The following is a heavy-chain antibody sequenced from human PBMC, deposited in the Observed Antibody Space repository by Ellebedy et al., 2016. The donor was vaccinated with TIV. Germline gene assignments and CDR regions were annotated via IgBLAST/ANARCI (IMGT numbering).Heavy chain of an antibody. D-gene: IGHD6-19*01. CDR1: GFTFSSHS. J-gene: IGHJ6*02. CDR3: AREAPGRLSPKSLIYYGMDV. CDR2: ISSASSVR. Sequence: GGSLRLSXAASGFTFSSHSMNWVRQAPGKGLEWVSYISSASSVRYYADSVKDRFTISRDNAKNSLYLQMNSLRDEDTAVYYCAREAPGRLSPKSLIYYGMDVWGQGTTVTVSS. V-gene: IGHV3-48*02.